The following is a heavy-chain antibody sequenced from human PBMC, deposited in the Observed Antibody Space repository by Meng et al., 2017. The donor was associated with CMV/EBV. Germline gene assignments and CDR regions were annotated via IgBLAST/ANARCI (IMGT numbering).Heavy chain of an antibody. CDR1: GYTFTSYY. D-gene: IGHD6-6*01. J-gene: IGHJ6*02. CDR3: ARVAPTIEYSSFYGMDV. Sequence: ASVQVSCKASGYTFTSYYMHWVRQAPGQGLEWMGIINPSGGSTSYAQKFQGRVTMTRDTSTSTVYMELSSLRSEDTAVYYCARVAPTIEYSSFYGMDVWGQGTTVTVSS. V-gene: IGHV1-46*01. CDR2: INPSGGST.